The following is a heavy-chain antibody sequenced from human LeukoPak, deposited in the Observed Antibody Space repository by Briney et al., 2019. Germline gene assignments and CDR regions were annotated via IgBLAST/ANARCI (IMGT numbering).Heavy chain of an antibody. CDR1: GFTFSSYA. CDR3: AKLRFVVVPAAMIDY. V-gene: IGHV3-23*01. CDR2: ISGSGGST. J-gene: IGHJ4*02. Sequence: GGYLRLSCAPAGFTFSSYAMTWVRQAPGKGLKWRSAISGSGGSTYYADPVKGRFTISRDNSKHTLYLQMNSLRAEDTAVYYCAKLRFVVVPAAMIDYWGQGTLVTVSS. D-gene: IGHD2-2*01.